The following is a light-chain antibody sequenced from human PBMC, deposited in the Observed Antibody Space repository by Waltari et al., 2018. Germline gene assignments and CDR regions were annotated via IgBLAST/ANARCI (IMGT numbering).Light chain of an antibody. Sequence: QSALTQPRSVSGSPGQSVTISCTGTSSDVGGYNYVSWYQQHPGKAPKLMIYDVSKRPSGVPDLFSGSKSGNTASLTISGLQAEDEADYYCCSYAGSYTYVFGTETKVTVL. J-gene: IGLJ1*01. CDR3: CSYAGSYTYV. CDR1: SSDVGGYNY. CDR2: DVS. V-gene: IGLV2-11*01.